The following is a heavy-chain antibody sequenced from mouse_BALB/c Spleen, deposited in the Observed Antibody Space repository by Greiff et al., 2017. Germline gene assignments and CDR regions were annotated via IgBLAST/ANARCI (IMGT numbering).Heavy chain of an antibody. CDR3: AHLYYGSSPFAY. Sequence: EVQLQQSGAELVKPGASVKLSCTASGFNIKDTYMHWVKQRPEQGLEWIGRIDPANGNTKYDPKFQGKATITADTSSNTAYLQLSSLTSEDTAVYYCAHLYYGSSPFAYWGQGTLVTVSA. CDR1: GFNIKDTY. V-gene: IGHV14-3*02. J-gene: IGHJ3*01. D-gene: IGHD1-1*01. CDR2: IDPANGNT.